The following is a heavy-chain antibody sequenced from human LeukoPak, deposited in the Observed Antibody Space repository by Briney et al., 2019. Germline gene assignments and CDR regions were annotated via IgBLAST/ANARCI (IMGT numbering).Heavy chain of an antibody. CDR3: ARVLGVYGSGSYYFDY. J-gene: IGHJ4*02. D-gene: IGHD3-10*01. Sequence: GGSLRLSCAASGFTFSDYYMTWVRQAPGKGLEWVSYISGTSSYTTYADSVKGRFTISRDNAKNSLYLQMNSLGAEDTAVYYCARVLGVYGSGSYYFDYWGQGTLVTVSS. V-gene: IGHV3-11*05. CDR2: ISGTSSYT. CDR1: GFTFSDYY.